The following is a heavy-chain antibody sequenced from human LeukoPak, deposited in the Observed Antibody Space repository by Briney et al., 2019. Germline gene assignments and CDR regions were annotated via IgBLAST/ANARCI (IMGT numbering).Heavy chain of an antibody. CDR3: ARAPRRDSSSWYAIDY. D-gene: IGHD6-13*01. V-gene: IGHV6-1*01. CDR1: GDSVSSNSVT. CDR2: TYYRSKWYN. Sequence: SQTLSLTCAISGDSVSSNSVTWNWIRQSPSRGLEWLGRTYYRSKWYNDYAVSVKSRITITPDTSKNHFSLQLTSVTPEHTAVYYCARAPRRDSSSWYAIDYWGQGTLVTVSS. J-gene: IGHJ4*02.